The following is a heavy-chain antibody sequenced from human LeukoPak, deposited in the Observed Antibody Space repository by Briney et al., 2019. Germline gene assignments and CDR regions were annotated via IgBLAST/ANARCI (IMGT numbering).Heavy chain of an antibody. CDR3: ARDTVTLPYYYYGMDV. D-gene: IGHD4-11*01. CDR2: IYYSGST. Sequence: SGTLSLTCTVSGGSISSGDYYWSWIRQPPGKGLDWIGYIYYSGSTYYNPSLKSRVTISVDTSKNQFSLKLSSVTAADTAVYYCARDTVTLPYYYYGMDVWGQGTTVSVSS. V-gene: IGHV4-30-4*01. CDR1: GGSISSGDYY. J-gene: IGHJ6*02.